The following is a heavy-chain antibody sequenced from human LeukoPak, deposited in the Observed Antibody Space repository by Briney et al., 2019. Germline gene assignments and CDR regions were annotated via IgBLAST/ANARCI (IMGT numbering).Heavy chain of an antibody. CDR1: GFTFTSYS. J-gene: IGHJ6*02. D-gene: IGHD7-27*01. Sequence: GGSLRLSCAASGFTFTSYSMNWVRQAPGKGLEWVSYISSGGSTIFYADSVKGRFTVSRDNAKNSLYLQMNSLRDEDTAVYYCARDGEPRYWGSGYYYGMDVWGQGATVTVSS. V-gene: IGHV3-48*02. CDR2: ISSGGSTI. CDR3: ARDGEPRYWGSGYYYGMDV.